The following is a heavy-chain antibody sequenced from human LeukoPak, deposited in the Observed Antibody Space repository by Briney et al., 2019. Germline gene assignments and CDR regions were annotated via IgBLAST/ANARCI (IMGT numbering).Heavy chain of an antibody. CDR2: INHSGST. CDR3: ARGPPANHSASTRFYHVVDN. Sequence: PSETLSLTCALSGGSFSGSPISWIPQPPGKGLEWIGEINHSGSTNYNPSLKSRVTISVDTSKNQLSLKLSSVTGADTAVYFCARGPPANHSASTRFYHVVDNRSQGTLVTVSS. V-gene: IGHV4-34*01. J-gene: IGHJ4*02. CDR1: GGSFSGSP. D-gene: IGHD3-22*01.